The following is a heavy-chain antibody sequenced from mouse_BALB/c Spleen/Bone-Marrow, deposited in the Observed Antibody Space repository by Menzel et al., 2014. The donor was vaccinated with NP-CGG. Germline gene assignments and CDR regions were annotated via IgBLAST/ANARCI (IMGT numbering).Heavy chain of an antibody. Sequence: DVKLVESGGDLVKPGGSLKLSCAASGFTFSSYGMSWVRQTPDERLEWVATISSGGSYTYYPDSVKGRFTISRDNAKNTLYLQMSSLKSEDTAMYYCARQTYYDYDGYFDYWGQGTTLTVSS. CDR2: ISSGGSYT. CDR1: GFTFSSYG. CDR3: ARQTYYDYDGYFDY. V-gene: IGHV5-6*02. J-gene: IGHJ2*01. D-gene: IGHD2-4*01.